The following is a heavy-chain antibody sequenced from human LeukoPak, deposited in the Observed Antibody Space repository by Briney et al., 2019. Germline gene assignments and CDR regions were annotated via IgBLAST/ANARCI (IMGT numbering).Heavy chain of an antibody. Sequence: ASVKVSCKASGYTFTGYYMHWVRQAPGQGLEWMGWINPNSGGTNYAQKFQGRVTMTRDTSISTAYMELSRLRSDDTAVYYCARGGILTGYPDAFDIWGQGTMVTVSS. D-gene: IGHD3-9*01. CDR2: INPNSGGT. CDR1: GYTFTGYY. CDR3: ARGGILTGYPDAFDI. J-gene: IGHJ3*02. V-gene: IGHV1-2*02.